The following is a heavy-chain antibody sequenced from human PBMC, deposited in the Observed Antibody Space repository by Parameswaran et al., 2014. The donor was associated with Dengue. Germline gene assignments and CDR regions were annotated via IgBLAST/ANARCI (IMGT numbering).Heavy chain of an antibody. V-gene: IGHV4-31*02. Sequence: RWIRQPPGKGLEWIGYIYYSGSTYYNPSLKSRVTISVDTSKNQFSLKLSSVTAADTAVYYCARDLGYCSSTSCSGYMDVWGKGTTVTVSS. J-gene: IGHJ6*03. D-gene: IGHD2-2*01. CDR2: IYYSGST. CDR3: ARDLGYCSSTSCSGYMDV.